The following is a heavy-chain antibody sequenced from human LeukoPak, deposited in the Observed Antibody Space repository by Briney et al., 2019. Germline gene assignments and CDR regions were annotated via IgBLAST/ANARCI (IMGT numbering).Heavy chain of an antibody. J-gene: IGHJ4*02. CDR1: GGSFSGYY. Sequence: SETLSLTCAVYGGSFSGYYWSWIRQPPGKGLEWIGEINHSGSTNYNPSLKSRVTISVDTSKNQFSLKLSSVTAADTAVYYCARVFVVGIGIRRGYYFDYWGQGTLVTVSS. V-gene: IGHV4-34*01. CDR2: INHSGST. CDR3: ARVFVVGIGIRRGYYFDY. D-gene: IGHD2-21*01.